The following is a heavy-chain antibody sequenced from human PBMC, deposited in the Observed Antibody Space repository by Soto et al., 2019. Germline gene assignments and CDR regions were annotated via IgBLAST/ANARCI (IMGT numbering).Heavy chain of an antibody. CDR3: ARARGYSSSSWYYYYYMDV. Sequence: GASVKVSCKASGYTFTSYDINWVRQATGQGLEWMGWMNPNSGNTGYAQKFQSRVTMTRNTSISTAYMELSSLRSEDTAVYYCARARGYSSSSWYYYYYMDVWGKGTTVTVSS. J-gene: IGHJ6*03. V-gene: IGHV1-8*01. CDR2: MNPNSGNT. D-gene: IGHD6-6*01. CDR1: GYTFTSYD.